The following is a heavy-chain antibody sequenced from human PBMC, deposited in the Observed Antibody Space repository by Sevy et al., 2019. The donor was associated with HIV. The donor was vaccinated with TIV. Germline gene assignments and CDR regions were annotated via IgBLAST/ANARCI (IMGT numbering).Heavy chain of an antibody. J-gene: IGHJ4*02. Sequence: GGSLRLSCAASGFIFDEYMMHWVRQAPGKGLEWVSLITWDGSNTQYAASVKGRFTISRDNNKNSLYLQMSSLRTEDSALYFCTRQVGARPYHFDYWGQGALVTVSS. CDR3: TRQVGARPYHFDY. CDR1: GFIFDEYM. D-gene: IGHD1-26*01. V-gene: IGHV3-43*01. CDR2: ITWDGSNT.